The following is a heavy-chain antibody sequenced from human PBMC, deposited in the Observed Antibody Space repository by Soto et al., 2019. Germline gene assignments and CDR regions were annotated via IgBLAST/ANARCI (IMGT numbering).Heavy chain of an antibody. Sequence: ASVKVSCKASGYTFTSYYMHWVRQAPGQGLEWMGIVNPSGGSTSYAQKFQGRVTMTRDTSTSTVYMELSSLRSEDTAVYYCARDQSPRGYSGYDSVTYYYYYYGMDVWGQGTTVTSP. CDR2: VNPSGGST. D-gene: IGHD5-12*01. CDR1: GYTFTSYY. CDR3: ARDQSPRGYSGYDSVTYYYYYYGMDV. J-gene: IGHJ6*02. V-gene: IGHV1-46*01.